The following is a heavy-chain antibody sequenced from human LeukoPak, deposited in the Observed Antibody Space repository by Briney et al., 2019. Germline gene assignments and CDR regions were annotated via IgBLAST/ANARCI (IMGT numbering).Heavy chain of an antibody. V-gene: IGHV3-30*01. CDR2: ISFDGSNK. J-gene: IGHJ3*02. CDR3: ARGPGPIAGAKNPFDI. Sequence: GRSLRLSCAVSGFTFSAYAMRWVRQTPGKGLEWVAVISFDGSNKYYADYVKGRFTISGDKSKNTLYLHMTSLRPDDTAVYYCARGPGPIAGAKNPFDIWSQGTMVTVSP. CDR1: GFTFSAYA. D-gene: IGHD1-26*01.